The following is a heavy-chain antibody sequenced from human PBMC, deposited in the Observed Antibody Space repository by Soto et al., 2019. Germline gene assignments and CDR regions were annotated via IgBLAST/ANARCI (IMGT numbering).Heavy chain of an antibody. CDR1: GYTFTGYY. D-gene: IGHD5-18*01. J-gene: IGHJ4*02. CDR2: INPNSGGT. CDR3: ARGLRVDTAMAALWY. Sequence: ASVKVSCKASGYTFTGYYMHWVRQAPGQGLEWMGWINPNSGGTNYAQKFQGWVTMTRDTSISTAYMELSRLRSDDTAVYYCARGLRVDTAMAALWYWGQGTLVTVSS. V-gene: IGHV1-2*04.